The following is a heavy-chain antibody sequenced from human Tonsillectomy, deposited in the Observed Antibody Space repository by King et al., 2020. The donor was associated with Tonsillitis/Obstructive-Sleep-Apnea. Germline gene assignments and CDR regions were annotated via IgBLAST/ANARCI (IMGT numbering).Heavy chain of an antibody. CDR3: AREKVVVAATNFWFDP. V-gene: IGHV1-2*02. D-gene: IGHD2-15*01. J-gene: IGHJ5*02. Sequence: QLVQSGAEVKKPGASVKVSCKASGYTFIGYYMHWVRQAPGQGLEWMGWINPDNGGTNYAQKFQGRVTMTRDTSISTVYMELTRLRFDDTAVYYCAREKVVVAATNFWFDPWGQGTLVTVSS. CDR2: INPDNGGT. CDR1: GYTFIGYY.